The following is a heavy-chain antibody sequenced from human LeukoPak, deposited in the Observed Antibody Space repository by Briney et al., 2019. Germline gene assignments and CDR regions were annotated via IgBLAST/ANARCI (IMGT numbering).Heavy chain of an antibody. V-gene: IGHV4-34*01. J-gene: IGHJ4*02. CDR3: AREKLAARPFDY. CDR2: INHSGST. CDR1: GGSFSGYY. D-gene: IGHD6-6*01. Sequence: SETLSLTCAVYGGSFSGYYWSWIRQPPGKGLEWIGEINHSGSTNYNPSPKSRVTISVDTSKNQFSLKLSSVTAADTAVYYCAREKLAARPFDYWGQGTLVTVSS.